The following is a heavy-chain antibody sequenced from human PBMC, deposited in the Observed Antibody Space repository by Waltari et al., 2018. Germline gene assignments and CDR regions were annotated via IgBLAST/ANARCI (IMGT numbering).Heavy chain of an antibody. CDR1: GGSFSGYY. Sequence: QVQLQQWGAGLLKPSETLSLTCAVYGGSFSGYYWSWIRQPPGKGLEWIGEINHSGSTNYNPSLKGRVTISVDTSKNQFSLKLSSVTAADTAVYYCARGTTMVRGVIAWFDPWGQGTLVTVSS. D-gene: IGHD3-10*01. CDR2: INHSGST. CDR3: ARGTTMVRGVIAWFDP. V-gene: IGHV4-34*01. J-gene: IGHJ5*02.